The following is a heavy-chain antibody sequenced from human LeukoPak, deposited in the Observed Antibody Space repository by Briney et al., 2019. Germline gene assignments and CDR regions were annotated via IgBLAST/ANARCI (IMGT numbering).Heavy chain of an antibody. Sequence: PGGSLRLSCAASGFTFNSYWMYWVRQAPGKGLEWVANIKQDGSEKYYVDSVKGRFTISRDNAENSLYLQMNSLRAEDTAVYYCATSRTFDYWGQGTLVTVSS. CDR1: GFTFNSYW. J-gene: IGHJ4*02. V-gene: IGHV3-7*01. CDR2: IKQDGSEK. D-gene: IGHD1-7*01. CDR3: ATSRTFDY.